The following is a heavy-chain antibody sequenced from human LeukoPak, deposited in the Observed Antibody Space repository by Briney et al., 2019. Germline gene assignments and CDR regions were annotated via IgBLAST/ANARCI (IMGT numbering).Heavy chain of an antibody. Sequence: GGSLELSCAAPGFTFTTYYMSWVRPAPGKGLGGVASINQDGSEKHYLDSVKGRFTISRDNAQSSLSLQMNTLRVEDTAVYYCAKDGDGVSTMPFDYWGQGTLVTVSS. CDR2: INQDGSEK. CDR1: GFTFTTYY. CDR3: AKDGDGVSTMPFDY. J-gene: IGHJ4*02. D-gene: IGHD2-2*01. V-gene: IGHV3-7*01.